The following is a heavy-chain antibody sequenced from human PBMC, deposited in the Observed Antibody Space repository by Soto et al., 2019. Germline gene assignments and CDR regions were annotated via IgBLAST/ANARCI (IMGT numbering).Heavy chain of an antibody. CDR2: IYYSGST. V-gene: IGHV4-39*02. CDR1: GESISGTIYY. J-gene: IGHJ4*02. Sequence: PSETLSLPCIVSGESISGTIYYWGWIRQPPGKGLEWIGSIYYSGSTYYNPSLKSRVTISVDTSKNHFSLKLTSVTAADTAVYYCARPGGSGWFYFDSWGQGSQVTVSS. CDR3: ARPGGSGWFYFDS. D-gene: IGHD6-13*01.